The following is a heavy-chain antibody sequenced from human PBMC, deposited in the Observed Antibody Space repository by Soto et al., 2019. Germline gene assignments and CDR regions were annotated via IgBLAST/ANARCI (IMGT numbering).Heavy chain of an antibody. V-gene: IGHV2-5*02. Sequence: QIILKESGPTQLKPTQTFTLTCSFSGFSLNTDGEGVGWVRQPPGEALEWIALIYWDDDERYSPSLKTRLTITKDPSKNQVVLIMTNMDPVDTATYYCAHSRNLITEDAQVGDFDYWGQGTLVTVSS. CDR3: AHSRNLITEDAQVGDFDY. J-gene: IGHJ4*02. D-gene: IGHD3-10*01. CDR2: IYWDDDE. CDR1: GFSLNTDGEG.